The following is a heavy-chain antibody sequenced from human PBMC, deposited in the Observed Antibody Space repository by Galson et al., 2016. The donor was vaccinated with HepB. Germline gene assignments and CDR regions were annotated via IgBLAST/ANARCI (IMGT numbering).Heavy chain of an antibody. D-gene: IGHD3-22*01. CDR3: AKSMSVPYYYDSSGYSFGY. J-gene: IGHJ4*02. CDR1: GFTFSSYS. V-gene: IGHV3-23*01. Sequence: SLRLSCAASGFTFSSYSMNWVRQAPGKGLEWVSAISGSGGSTYYADSVKGRFTISRDNSKNTLYLQMNSLRAEDTAVYYCAKSMSVPYYYDSSGYSFGYWGQGTLVTVSS. CDR2: ISGSGGST.